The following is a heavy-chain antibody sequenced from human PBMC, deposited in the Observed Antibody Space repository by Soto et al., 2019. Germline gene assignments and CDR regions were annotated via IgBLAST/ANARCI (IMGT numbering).Heavy chain of an antibody. CDR2: TSYDGNNK. V-gene: IGHV3-30*03. Sequence: PGGSLRLSCAAPRFIFISYGMHWVRQAPGKGLEWVAVTSYDGNNKYYGDSVKGRFTISRDESKNTLYLQMNSLRPEDTAVYYCASTVDTTMVPWALDNWGQGTLVTVSS. CDR3: ASTVDTTMVPWALDN. CDR1: RFIFISYG. D-gene: IGHD5-18*01. J-gene: IGHJ1*01.